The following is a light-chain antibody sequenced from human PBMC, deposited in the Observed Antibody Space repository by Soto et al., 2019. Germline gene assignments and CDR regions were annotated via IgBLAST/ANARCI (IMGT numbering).Light chain of an antibody. V-gene: IGKV1-6*01. CDR2: NAS. J-gene: IGKJ3*01. CDR1: QDIRND. CDR3: LHDDSYPPT. Sequence: AIQMTQSPSSLSSSVGDRVTITCRASQDIRNDLGWYQHKPGKAPNLLIYNASSLQSGVPSRFNGSGSGTDFTLTSSSLQPEDSATYYCLHDDSYPPTFGPGTKVDVK.